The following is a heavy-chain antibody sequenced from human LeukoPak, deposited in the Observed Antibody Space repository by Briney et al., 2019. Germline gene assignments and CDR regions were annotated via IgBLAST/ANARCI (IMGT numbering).Heavy chain of an antibody. CDR1: GGSISSYY. CDR3: ARSGWYQYYFDY. Sequence: SETLSLTCTVSGGSISSYYWSWIRQPSGKGLEWIGYIYYSGSTNYNPSLKSRVTISVDTSKNQFSLKLSSVTAADAAVYYCARSGWYQYYFDYWDQGTLVTVSS. CDR2: IYYSGST. V-gene: IGHV4-59*01. J-gene: IGHJ4*02. D-gene: IGHD6-19*01.